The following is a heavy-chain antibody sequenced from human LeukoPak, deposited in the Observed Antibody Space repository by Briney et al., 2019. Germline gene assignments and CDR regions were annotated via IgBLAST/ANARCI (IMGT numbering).Heavy chain of an antibody. J-gene: IGHJ6*02. V-gene: IGHV3-48*02. CDR1: GFTFSSYS. Sequence: GGSLRLSCAASGFTFSSYSMNWVRQAPGKGLEWVSYISSSSSTIYYADSVKGRFAISRDNAKNSLYLQMNSLRDEDTAVYYCARDRRLVQGQNYYYGMDVWGQGTTVTVSS. CDR3: ARDRRLVQGQNYYYGMDV. CDR2: ISSSSSTI. D-gene: IGHD6-19*01.